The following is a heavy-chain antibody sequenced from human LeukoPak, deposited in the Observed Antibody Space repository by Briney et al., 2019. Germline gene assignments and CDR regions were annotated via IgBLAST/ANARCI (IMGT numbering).Heavy chain of an antibody. V-gene: IGHV4-59*08. CDR2: IYYSGST. D-gene: IGHD6-19*01. CDR1: GGSISNYY. Sequence: PSETLSLTCTVSGGSISNYYWSWIRQPAGKGLEWIGYIYYSGSTNYNPSLKSRVTISVDTSKNQFSLKLSSVTAADTAVYYCARGPEQWLASDYWGQGTLVTVSS. CDR3: ARGPEQWLASDY. J-gene: IGHJ4*02.